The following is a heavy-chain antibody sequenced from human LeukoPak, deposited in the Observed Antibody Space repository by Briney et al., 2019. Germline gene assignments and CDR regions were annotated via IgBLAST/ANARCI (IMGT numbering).Heavy chain of an antibody. J-gene: IGHJ6*02. CDR1: GYTFTGYY. D-gene: IGHD2-2*01. V-gene: IGHV1-2*02. Sequence: GASVKVSCKASGYTFTGYYLHWVRQAPGQGPEWMGWICPKSGGTDSAQKFQGRVTMTRDTSTSTAYMELSRLKSDDTAVYYCARDSRSSTSSGPYYYSMDVWGQGTTVTVSS. CDR2: ICPKSGGT. CDR3: ARDSRSSTSSGPYYYSMDV.